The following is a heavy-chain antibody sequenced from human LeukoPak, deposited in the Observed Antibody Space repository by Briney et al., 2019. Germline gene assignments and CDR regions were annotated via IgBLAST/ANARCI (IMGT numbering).Heavy chain of an antibody. Sequence: ASVKVSCKASGYTFTGYYVHWVRQAPGQGLEWVGWIGTYNGNTNYAQKVQGRVTMTTDTSTSTAYMELRSLRSDDTAVYYCARDLRQWLSDAFDIWGQGTMVTVSS. CDR3: ARDLRQWLSDAFDI. J-gene: IGHJ3*02. CDR1: GYTFTGYY. CDR2: IGTYNGNT. V-gene: IGHV1-18*04. D-gene: IGHD6-19*01.